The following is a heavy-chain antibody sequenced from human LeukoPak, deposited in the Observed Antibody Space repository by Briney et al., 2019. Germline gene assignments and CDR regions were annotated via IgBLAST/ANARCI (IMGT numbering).Heavy chain of an antibody. CDR2: INHSGST. V-gene: IGHV4-34*01. J-gene: IGHJ4*02. CDR3: ARSKGLLWFGELSVDY. D-gene: IGHD3-10*01. CDR1: GGSFSGYY. Sequence: SSETLSLTCAVYGGSFSGYYWSWIRQPPGKGLEWIGEINHSGSTNYNPSLKSRVTISVDTSKNQFSLKLSSVTAADTAVYYCARSKGLLWFGELSVDYWGQGTLVTVSS.